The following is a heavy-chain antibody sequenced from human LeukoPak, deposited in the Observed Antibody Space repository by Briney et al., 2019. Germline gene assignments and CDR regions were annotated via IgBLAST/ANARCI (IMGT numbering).Heavy chain of an antibody. D-gene: IGHD3-10*01. Sequence: ASVKVSFTASGYTFTGYYMHWVRQAPGQGLEWMGWINPNSGGTNYAQKFQGWVTMTRDTSISTAYMELSRLRSDDTAVYYCAREALTMVRGVITNRNWFDPWGQGTLVTVSS. CDR2: INPNSGGT. CDR3: AREALTMVRGVITNRNWFDP. CDR1: GYTFTGYY. V-gene: IGHV1-2*04. J-gene: IGHJ5*02.